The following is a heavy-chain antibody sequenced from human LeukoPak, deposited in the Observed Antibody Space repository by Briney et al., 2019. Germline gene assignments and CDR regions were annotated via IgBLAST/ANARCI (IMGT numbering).Heavy chain of an antibody. Sequence: GRSLRLSCAASGFTSSSYGMHWVRQAPGKGLEWVAVISYDGSNKYYADSVKGRFTISRDNSKNTLYLQMNSLRAEDTAVYYCAKAPTTVTPIDYWGQGTLVTVSS. V-gene: IGHV3-30*18. CDR3: AKAPTTVTPIDY. CDR1: GFTSSSYG. D-gene: IGHD4-17*01. J-gene: IGHJ4*02. CDR2: ISYDGSNK.